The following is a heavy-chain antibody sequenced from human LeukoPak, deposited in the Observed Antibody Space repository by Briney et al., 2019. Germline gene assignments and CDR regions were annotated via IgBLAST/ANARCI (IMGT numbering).Heavy chain of an antibody. CDR2: INWNGGST. V-gene: IGHV3-20*04. Sequence: GGSLRLSCAASGFTFSSYAMSRVRHAPGKGLEWVSGINWNGGSTGYADSVKGRFTISRDNAKNSLYLQMNSLRAEDTALYYCAREYTTVTTYDHFDYWGQGTLVTVSS. CDR1: GFTFSSYA. CDR3: AREYTTVTTYDHFDY. D-gene: IGHD4-17*01. J-gene: IGHJ4*02.